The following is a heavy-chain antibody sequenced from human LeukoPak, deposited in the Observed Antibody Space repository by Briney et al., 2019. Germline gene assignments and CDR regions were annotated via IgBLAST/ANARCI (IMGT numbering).Heavy chain of an antibody. J-gene: IGHJ4*02. Sequence: GGSLRLSCAASGFTFSSYAMSWVRQAPGKGLEWVSYISSSGSTIYYADSVKGRFTISRDNAKNSLYLQMNSLRAEDTAVYYCVRDWGYDSSGYWQKYFDTWGQGTLVTVSS. CDR2: ISSSGSTI. V-gene: IGHV3-48*04. CDR3: VRDWGYDSSGYWQKYFDT. D-gene: IGHD3-22*01. CDR1: GFTFSSYA.